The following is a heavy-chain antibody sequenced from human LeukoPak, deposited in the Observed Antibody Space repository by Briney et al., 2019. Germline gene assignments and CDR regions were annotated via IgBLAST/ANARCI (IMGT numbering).Heavy chain of an antibody. CDR1: GGSISSCY. D-gene: IGHD3-10*01. J-gene: IGHJ4*02. Sequence: SETLSLTCTVSGGSISSCYWSWIRQPPGKGLEWIGYIYTSGSTNYNPSLKSRVTISVDTSKNQFSLKLSSVTAADTAVYYCARQTLYYYGSGSYSYFDYWGQGTLVTVSS. V-gene: IGHV4-4*09. CDR2: IYTSGST. CDR3: ARQTLYYYGSGSYSYFDY.